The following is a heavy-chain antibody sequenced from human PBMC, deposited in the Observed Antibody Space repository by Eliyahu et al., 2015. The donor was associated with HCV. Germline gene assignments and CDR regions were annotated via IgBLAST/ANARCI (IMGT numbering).Heavy chain of an antibody. CDR2: VFDTGST. Sequence: QLHLQESRPGLVKPSETLSLTCTVSGGSISSTXYYWGWXRQPPGKGLEWVASVFDTGSTFYHPSVEGRASISADTSKAQISLRLNSVTAADTAVYYCARGDSTLHTEGAFDYWGQGTLVTVSS. J-gene: IGHJ4*02. CDR1: GGSISSTXYY. V-gene: IGHV4-39*01. D-gene: IGHD4-11*01. CDR3: ARGDSTLHTEGAFDY.